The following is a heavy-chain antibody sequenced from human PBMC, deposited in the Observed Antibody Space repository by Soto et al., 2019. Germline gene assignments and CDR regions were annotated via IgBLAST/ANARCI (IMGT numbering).Heavy chain of an antibody. J-gene: IGHJ4*02. V-gene: IGHV3-11*01. CDR3: ARDQHEQMSFDW. CDR1: GITFGGYY. Sequence: QVQLVESGGGLVKPGGSLRLSCVASGITFGGYYMTWVRQAPGKGLEWLSYISSSGGTKYYADSVKGRFTISRDNGKNSPYLQMNSLRVDDTAVYYCARDQHEQMSFDWWGQGTLVTVSS. CDR2: ISSSGGTK.